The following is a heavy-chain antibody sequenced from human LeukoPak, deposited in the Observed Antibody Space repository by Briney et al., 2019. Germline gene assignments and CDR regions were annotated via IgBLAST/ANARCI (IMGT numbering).Heavy chain of an antibody. J-gene: IGHJ4*02. Sequence: SVKVSCKASGGTFSSYAISWVRQAPGQGLEWMGRIIPILGIANYAQKFQGRVTITADKSTSTAYMELSSLRSEDMAVYYCARVGYDQHFDYWGQGTLVTVSS. V-gene: IGHV1-69*04. D-gene: IGHD3-16*01. CDR3: ARVGYDQHFDY. CDR1: GGTFSSYA. CDR2: IIPILGIA.